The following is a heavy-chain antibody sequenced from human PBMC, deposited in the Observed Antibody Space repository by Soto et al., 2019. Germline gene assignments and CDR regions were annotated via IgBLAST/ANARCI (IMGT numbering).Heavy chain of an antibody. V-gene: IGHV1-18*01. Sequence: QVELVQSGPEVKKPGASVKVSCKASGYSFSNSGFSWMRQAPGQGLEWMGWISTYNGNTNYAQKFQGRLSMTRDTSTTTAFIELTPLRSDVTAADYCASDKYTNGRNWLNPSGQGTLVTVTS. CDR3: ASDKYTNGRNWLNP. D-gene: IGHD2-8*01. J-gene: IGHJ5*02. CDR2: ISTYNGNT. CDR1: GYSFSNSG.